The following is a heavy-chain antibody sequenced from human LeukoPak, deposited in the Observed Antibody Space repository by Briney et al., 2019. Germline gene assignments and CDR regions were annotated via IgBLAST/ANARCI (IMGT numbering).Heavy chain of an antibody. CDR3: ARHYGIFTGVFDY. CDR2: IYYSGST. V-gene: IGHV4-61*08. Sequence: SSETLSLTCTVSGGSISSGGYYWSWIRQHPGKGLEWIGYIYYSGSTNYNPSLKSRVTISVDTSKNQFSLKLNSVTTADTAVYYCARHYGIFTGVFDYWGQGTLVTVSS. CDR1: GGSISSGGYY. J-gene: IGHJ4*02. D-gene: IGHD2/OR15-2a*01.